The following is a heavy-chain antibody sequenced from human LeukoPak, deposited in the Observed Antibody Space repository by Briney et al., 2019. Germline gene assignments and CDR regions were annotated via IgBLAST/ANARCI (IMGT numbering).Heavy chain of an antibody. J-gene: IGHJ4*02. Sequence: GGSLRLSCAASGFTFSGYGMHWVRQAPGKRLEWVAFIRHDESNKNYADSVKGRFTISRDNSKNTLYLQMNSLRAEDTAIYYCAKEYTGTFSPFPSYFDNWGQGTLVTVSS. CDR3: AKEYTGTFSPFPSYFDN. CDR1: GFTFSGYG. CDR2: IRHDESNK. V-gene: IGHV3-30*02. D-gene: IGHD1-26*01.